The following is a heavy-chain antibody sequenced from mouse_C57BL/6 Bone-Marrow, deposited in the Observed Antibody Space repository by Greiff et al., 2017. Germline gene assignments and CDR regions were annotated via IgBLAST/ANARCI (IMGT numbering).Heavy chain of an antibody. D-gene: IGHD2-5*01. Sequence: EVQLQQPGPVLVKPGASVKMSCKASGYTFTDYYMNWVKQSPGQSLEWIGVINPYNGGTSYNQKFKGKATLTVSKSSSTAYMELNSLTSEDSAVYYGATVYSNYRDYWGQGTTLTVSS. CDR1: GYTFTDYY. CDR3: ATVYSNYRDY. J-gene: IGHJ2*01. V-gene: IGHV1-19*01. CDR2: INPYNGGT.